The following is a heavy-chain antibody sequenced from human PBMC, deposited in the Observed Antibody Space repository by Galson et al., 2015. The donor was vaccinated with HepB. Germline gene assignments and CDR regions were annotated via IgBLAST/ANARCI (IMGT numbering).Heavy chain of an antibody. CDR3: ARGPDGSGSHFDY. CDR2: IYYSGST. Sequence: LSLTCTVSGGSISSYYWSWIRQPPGKGLEWLGYIYYSGSTNYNPSLKSRVTISVDTSKNQFSLKLSSVTAADTAVYYCARGPDGSGSHFDYWGQGTLVTVSS. D-gene: IGHD3-10*01. CDR1: GGSISSYY. V-gene: IGHV4-59*01. J-gene: IGHJ4*02.